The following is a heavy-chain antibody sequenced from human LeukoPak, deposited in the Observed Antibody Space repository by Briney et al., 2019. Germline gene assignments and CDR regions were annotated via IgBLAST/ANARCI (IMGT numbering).Heavy chain of an antibody. V-gene: IGHV3-23*01. CDR2: ISDSGGGT. J-gene: IGHJ4*02. CDR3: DGADF. Sequence: GGSLRLSCAASGFTFNTYSMDWARQAPGKGLEWVSTISDSGGGTYYADSVKGRFTISRDNSKNTLYLQMNSLRADDTAVYYCDGADFWGQGTLVTVSS. CDR1: GFTFNTYS.